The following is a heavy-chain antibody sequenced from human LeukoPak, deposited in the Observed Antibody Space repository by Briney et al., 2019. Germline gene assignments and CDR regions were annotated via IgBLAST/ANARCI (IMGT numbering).Heavy chain of an antibody. CDR2: ISYDGSNK. Sequence: GGSLILSCAASGFTFSSYAMHWVRQAPGKGLEWVAVISYDGSNKYYADSVKGRFTISRDNSKNTLYLQMSSLRAEDTAVYYCARDSRITMIVVVITLPDYWGQGTLVTVSS. J-gene: IGHJ4*02. V-gene: IGHV3-30-3*01. D-gene: IGHD3-22*01. CDR1: GFTFSSYA. CDR3: ARDSRITMIVVVITLPDY.